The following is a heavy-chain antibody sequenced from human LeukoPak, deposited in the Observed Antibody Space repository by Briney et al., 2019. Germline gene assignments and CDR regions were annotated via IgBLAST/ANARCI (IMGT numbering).Heavy chain of an antibody. CDR2: IYYSGST. Sequence: PSETLSLTCTVSGGSISSYYWSWIRQPPGKGLEWIGYIYYSGSTNYNPSLKSRVTISVDTSKNQFSLKLSSVTAADTAVYYCARDPYDSSGYYDIDAFDIWGQGTVVTVSS. J-gene: IGHJ3*02. V-gene: IGHV4-59*01. CDR1: GGSISSYY. D-gene: IGHD3-22*01. CDR3: ARDPYDSSGYYDIDAFDI.